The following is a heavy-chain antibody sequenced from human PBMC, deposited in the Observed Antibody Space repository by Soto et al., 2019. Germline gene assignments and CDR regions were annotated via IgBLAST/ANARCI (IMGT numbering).Heavy chain of an antibody. V-gene: IGHV3-23*01. J-gene: IGHJ2*01. CDR2: ISGGGDAT. CDR1: GFTFSGYA. CDR3: ARKVSGSTGRPDGWYFDL. D-gene: IGHD3-10*01. Sequence: EVQLLDSGGGLVQPGGSLRLSCAASGFTFSGYALTWVRQAPGKGLEWVSAISGGGDATFYADSVKGRFTISRDNSKNTLYLQMNTLRAEDTAVYYCARKVSGSTGRPDGWYFDLWGRGTLVTVSS.